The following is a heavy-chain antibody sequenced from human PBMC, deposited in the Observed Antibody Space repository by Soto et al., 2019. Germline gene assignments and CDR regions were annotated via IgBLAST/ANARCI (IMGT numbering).Heavy chain of an antibody. D-gene: IGHD5-18*01. CDR3: ARGTVDTAMIT. CDR1: GGSISSGGYY. J-gene: IGHJ5*02. Sequence: QVQLQESGPGLVKPSQTLSLTCTVSGGSISSGGYYWSWIRQHPGKGLEWIGHIYHSGTTYDNPSLKSRVTISVDTSKNQFSLKLSSVTAADTAVYYCARGTVDTAMITWGQGTLFTVSS. CDR2: IYHSGTT. V-gene: IGHV4-31*03.